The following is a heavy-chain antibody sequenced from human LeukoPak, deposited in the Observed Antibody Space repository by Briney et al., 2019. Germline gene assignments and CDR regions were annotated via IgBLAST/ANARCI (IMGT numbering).Heavy chain of an antibody. J-gene: IGHJ4*02. CDR3: ARDTTTVTTGGFDY. D-gene: IGHD4-11*01. Sequence: GGSLRLSCAASGSTFSSYWMSWVRQAPGKGLEWVVNIKQDGSEKYYVDSVKGRFTISRDNAKNSLYLQMNSLRAEDTAVYYCARDTTTVTTGGFDYWGQGTLVTVSS. V-gene: IGHV3-7*01. CDR1: GSTFSSYW. CDR2: IKQDGSEK.